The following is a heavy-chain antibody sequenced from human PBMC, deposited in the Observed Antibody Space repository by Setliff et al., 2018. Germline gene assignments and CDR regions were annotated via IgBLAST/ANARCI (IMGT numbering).Heavy chain of an antibody. V-gene: IGHV1-2*06. J-gene: IGHJ5*02. D-gene: IGHD3-3*01. Sequence: ASVKVSCKASGYTFTDHYLYWVRQAPGQGLECMGRINPNNGGTNYAQKFQGRVALTRDTSITTVYMELSTLTSDDTAVYYCVREGLSFGPGCCPNWLDPWGQGTLVTVSS. CDR3: VREGLSFGPGCCPNWLDP. CDR1: GYTFTDHY. CDR2: INPNNGGT.